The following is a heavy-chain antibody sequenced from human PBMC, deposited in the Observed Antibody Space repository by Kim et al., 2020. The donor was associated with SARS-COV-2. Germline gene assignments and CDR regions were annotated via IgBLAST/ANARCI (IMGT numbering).Heavy chain of an antibody. V-gene: IGHV3-30-3*01. Sequence: GGSLRLSCAASGFTFSSYAMHWVRQAPGKGLEWVAVISYDGSNKYLVDSVKGRFTISIDYSKNTLYLQMNSLRAEDTAVYYCARGGIAAAGIDYYYGMDVWGQGTTVTVSS. J-gene: IGHJ6*02. CDR2: ISYDGSNK. D-gene: IGHD6-13*01. CDR3: ARGGIAAAGIDYYYGMDV. CDR1: GFTFSSYA.